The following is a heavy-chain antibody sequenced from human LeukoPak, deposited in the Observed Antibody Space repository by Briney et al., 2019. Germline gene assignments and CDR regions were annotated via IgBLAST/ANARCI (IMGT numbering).Heavy chain of an antibody. V-gene: IGHV3-30*18. CDR1: GLTFSSYG. Sequence: GGSLRLSCAASGLTFSSYGMHWVRQAPGKGLEWVAVISYDGSNKYYADSVRGRFTISRDNSKNTLYLQMNSLRAEDTAVYYCAKVRGTFDYWGQGTLVTVSS. CDR2: ISYDGSNK. D-gene: IGHD3-16*01. CDR3: AKVRGTFDY. J-gene: IGHJ4*02.